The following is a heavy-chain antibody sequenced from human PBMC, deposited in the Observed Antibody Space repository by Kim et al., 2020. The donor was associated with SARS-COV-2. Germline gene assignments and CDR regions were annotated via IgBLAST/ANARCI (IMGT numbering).Heavy chain of an antibody. CDR1: GFTFSDFA. V-gene: IGHV3-11*01. J-gene: IGHJ4*02. CDR2: LSGSGSAI. Sequence: GGSLRLSCAASGFTFSDFAMSWIRQAPGKGLEWLSYLSGSGSAIYYADSVKGRFTISRDNAKNSLYLQMNSLRVEDTAVYYCGRGSPWGGDYWGQGTLVTVSS. D-gene: IGHD3-10*01. CDR3: GRGSPWGGDY.